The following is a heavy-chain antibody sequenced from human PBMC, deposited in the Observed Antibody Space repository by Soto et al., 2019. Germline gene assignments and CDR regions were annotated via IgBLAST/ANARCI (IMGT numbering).Heavy chain of an antibody. D-gene: IGHD3-9*01. CDR1: GFTFSGSA. CDR3: TRPQLRYFDWYALSFGGFDP. CDR2: IRSKANSYAT. V-gene: IGHV3-73*01. Sequence: GGSLRLSCAASGFTFSGSAMHWVRQASGKGLEWVGRIRSKANSYATAYGATVKGRFTISREDSKDTAYLQMNSLKTEDTAVYYCTRPQLRYFDWYALSFGGFDPWGQGTLVTVSS. J-gene: IGHJ5*02.